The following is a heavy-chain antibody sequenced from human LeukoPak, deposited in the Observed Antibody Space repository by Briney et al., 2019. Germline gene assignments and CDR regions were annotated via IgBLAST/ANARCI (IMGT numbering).Heavy chain of an antibody. D-gene: IGHD4-17*01. CDR2: ISDDGRNK. J-gene: IGHJ4*02. Sequence: GGSLRLSCAAPGFSFISYGMHWVRQAPGKGLEWVGVISDDGRNKNYADSVKGRFTISRDNSKDTLYLQMNSLRDEDTAVYYCAKRPSDYGDYVTYFDYWGQGTLVTVSS. V-gene: IGHV3-30*18. CDR3: AKRPSDYGDYVTYFDY. CDR1: GFSFISYG.